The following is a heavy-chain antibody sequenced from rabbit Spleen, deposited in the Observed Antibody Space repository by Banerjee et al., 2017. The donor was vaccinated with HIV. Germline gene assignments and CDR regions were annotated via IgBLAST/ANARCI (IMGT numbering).Heavy chain of an antibody. CDR2: IDLVFGST. J-gene: IGHJ4*01. Sequence: QSLEESGGGLVQPGGSLKLSCKASGFDFSVYGVSWVRQAPGKGLEWIGYIDLVFGSTYYASWVNGRFTISSHNAQNTLYLQLNSLTAADTATYFCVRGASSTGYYSLWGPGTLVTVS. CDR1: GFDFSVYG. CDR3: VRGASSTGYYSL. V-gene: IGHV1S7*01. D-gene: IGHD1-1*01.